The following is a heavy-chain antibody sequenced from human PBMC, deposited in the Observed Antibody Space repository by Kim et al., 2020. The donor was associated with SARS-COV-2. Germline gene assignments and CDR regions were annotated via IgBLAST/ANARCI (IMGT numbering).Heavy chain of an antibody. CDR3: AKSPSTSGHPNWFDP. CDR2: IYFSGTT. J-gene: IGHJ5*02. Sequence: SETLSLTCSVSGGPINSDTSYWGWIRQPPGEGLEWIGTIYFSGTTYYSTSLKSRVTLSVDTSKSQFSLKLKSVTAADTAVYYCAKSPSTSGHPNWFDPWGQGSLVTVSS. CDR1: GGPINSDTSY. D-gene: IGHD6-19*01. V-gene: IGHV4-39*01.